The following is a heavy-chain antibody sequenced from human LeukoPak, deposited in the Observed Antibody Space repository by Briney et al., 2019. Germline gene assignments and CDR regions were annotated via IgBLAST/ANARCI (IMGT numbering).Heavy chain of an antibody. CDR2: IDPSDSYT. D-gene: IGHD5-18*01. CDR1: GYSFTTYW. V-gene: IGHV5-10-1*01. J-gene: IGHJ4*02. CDR3: AISKNTATPGDY. Sequence: GESLKISCKGSGYSFTTYWITWVRQMPGKGLEWMGRIDPSDSYTNYSPSFQGHVTLSADKSISTAYLQWSSLRASDTAMYYCAISKNTATPGDYWGREPWSPSP.